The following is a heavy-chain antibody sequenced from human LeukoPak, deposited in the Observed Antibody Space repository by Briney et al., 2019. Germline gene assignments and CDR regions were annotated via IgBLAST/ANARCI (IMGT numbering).Heavy chain of an antibody. CDR1: GFTFSNYI. V-gene: IGHV3-21*01. J-gene: IGHJ4*02. CDR3: ARVDWEGSGSYYFDY. D-gene: IGHD1-26*01. Sequence: KPGGSLRLSCAASGFTFSNYIMNWVRQAPGKGLEWVSSISSSSIYIYYADSVKGRFTISRDSAKNSLFLQVNSLRAEDTAVYYCARVDWEGSGSYYFDYWGQGTLVTVSS. CDR2: ISSSSIYI.